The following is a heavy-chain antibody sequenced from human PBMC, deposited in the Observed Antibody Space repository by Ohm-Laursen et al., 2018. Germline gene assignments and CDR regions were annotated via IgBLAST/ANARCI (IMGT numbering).Heavy chain of an antibody. CDR1: GGAISSYY. CDR3: AGTGY. V-gene: IGHV4-4*07. CDR2: ISISAT. D-gene: IGHD3-10*01. Sequence: SDTLSLTCTISGGAISSYYWSWIRPPAGKGLEWIGRISISATNYNPSLKSRVTMSVDTSKNQFSLKLSSVTAADTAVYYCAGTGYWGQGTLVTVSS. J-gene: IGHJ4*02.